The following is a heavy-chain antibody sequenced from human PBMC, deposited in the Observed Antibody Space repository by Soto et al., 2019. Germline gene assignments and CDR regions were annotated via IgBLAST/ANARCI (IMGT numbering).Heavy chain of an antibody. CDR2: ISYDGSNK. Sequence: ESGGGVVQPGRSLRLSCAASGFTFSSYGMHWVRQAPGKGLEWVAVISYDGSNKYYADSVKGRFTISRDNSKNTLYLQMNSLRAEDTAVYYCAKSGRYYTGAFDIWGQGTMVTVSS. J-gene: IGHJ3*02. CDR3: AKSGRYYTGAFDI. D-gene: IGHD1-26*01. CDR1: GFTFSSYG. V-gene: IGHV3-30*18.